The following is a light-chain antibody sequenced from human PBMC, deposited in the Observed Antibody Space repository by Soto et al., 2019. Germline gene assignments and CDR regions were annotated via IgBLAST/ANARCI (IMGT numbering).Light chain of an antibody. CDR1: QSISSY. CDR3: QQSYSTPRT. CDR2: AAS. J-gene: IGKJ1*01. Sequence: DIQMTQSQSSLSASVGDRVTITCRASQSISSYLNWYQQKPGKAPKLLIYAASSLQRGVPSRFSGSGSGTDFTLTISSLQPEDFATYYCQQSYSTPRTFRQGTKVEIK. V-gene: IGKV1-39*01.